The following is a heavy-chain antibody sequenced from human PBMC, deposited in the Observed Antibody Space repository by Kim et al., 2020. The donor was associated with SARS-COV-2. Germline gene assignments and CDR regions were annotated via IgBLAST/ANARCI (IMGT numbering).Heavy chain of an antibody. V-gene: IGHV3-23*01. J-gene: IGHJ4*01. D-gene: IGHD6-19*01. CDR3: AKKGDSSGWYGAFDY. CDR2: SSASGGST. Sequence: GGSLRLSCGASGFNFSSYAMSWVRQAPGKGLGWVSGSSASGGSTYYADSVKGRFTISRDNSKNTLYLQMNSLRAEDTAVYYCAKKGDSSGWYGAFDYWG. CDR1: GFNFSSYA.